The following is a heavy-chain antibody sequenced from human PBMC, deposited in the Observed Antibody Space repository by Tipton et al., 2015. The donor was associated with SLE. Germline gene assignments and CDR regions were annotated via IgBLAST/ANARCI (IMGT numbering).Heavy chain of an antibody. CDR2: NYHGGSA. D-gene: IGHD2-2*02. CDR1: GYSLSSNFH. Sequence: LRLSCTFSGYSLSSNFHWGWIRQPPGKGLEWIGSNYHGGSAYSNPSLQSRATISVDTSKNQFSLKLSSVTAADTAVYYCARLGFCSSVSCYTKVDFWGLGALVTVSS. V-gene: IGHV4-38-2*02. J-gene: IGHJ4*02. CDR3: ARLGFCSSVSCYTKVDF.